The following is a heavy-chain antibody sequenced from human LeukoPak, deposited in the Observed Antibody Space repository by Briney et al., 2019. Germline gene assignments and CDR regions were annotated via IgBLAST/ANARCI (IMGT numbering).Heavy chain of an antibody. CDR3: ARRDYFVSGRFDY. D-gene: IGHD3-10*01. V-gene: IGHV4-4*02. CDR2: IYHSGST. CDR1: GGSISSTNW. J-gene: IGHJ4*02. Sequence: SGTLSLTCAVSGGSISSTNWWNWVRQPPGKGLEWIGEIYHSGSTNYNPSLKSRVTISVDKSNNQFSLKLSSVTTADTAVYYCARRDYFVSGRFDYWGQGTLVTVSS.